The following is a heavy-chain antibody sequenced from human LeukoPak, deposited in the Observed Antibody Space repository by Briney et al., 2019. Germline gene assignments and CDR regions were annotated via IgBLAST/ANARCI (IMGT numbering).Heavy chain of an antibody. CDR1: GYTFTSYG. CDR2: INPNSGGT. D-gene: IGHD2-2*01. CDR3: ARARGYCSSTSCYSPVCY. V-gene: IGHV1-2*06. Sequence: ASVKVSCKASGYTFTSYGISWVRQAPGQGLEWMGRINPNSGGTNYAQKFQGRVTMTRDTSISTAYMELSRLRSDDTAVYYCARARGYCSSTSCYSPVCYWGQGTLVTVSS. J-gene: IGHJ4*02.